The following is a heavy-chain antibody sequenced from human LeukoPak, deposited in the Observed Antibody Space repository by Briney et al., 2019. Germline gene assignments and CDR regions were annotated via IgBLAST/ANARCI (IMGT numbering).Heavy chain of an antibody. V-gene: IGHV4-59*01. J-gene: IGHJ3*02. CDR1: GGSISSYY. CDR2: IYYSGST. CDR3: ARPYSSGWRGAFDI. Sequence: PSETLSLTCTVSGGSISSYYWSWIRQPPDKRLEWIGNIYYSGSTNCNPSLKSRVTISVDTSKNQFSLRLSSVTAADTAVYYCARPYSSGWRGAFDIWGQGTMVTVSS. D-gene: IGHD6-25*01.